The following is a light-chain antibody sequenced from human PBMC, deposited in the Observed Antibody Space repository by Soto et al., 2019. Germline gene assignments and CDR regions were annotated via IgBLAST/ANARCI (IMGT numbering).Light chain of an antibody. CDR3: QQYGSSQWT. J-gene: IGKJ1*01. Sequence: EIVLTQSPGTLSLSPGERATLSCRASQSVDNGYLAWYQQKPGQAPRLLIYGASSRATGIPDRFGGSGAGTDFTLTVSGLEPEDFAVYYCQQYGSSQWTFGQGTKVEIK. CDR1: QSVDNGY. CDR2: GAS. V-gene: IGKV3-20*01.